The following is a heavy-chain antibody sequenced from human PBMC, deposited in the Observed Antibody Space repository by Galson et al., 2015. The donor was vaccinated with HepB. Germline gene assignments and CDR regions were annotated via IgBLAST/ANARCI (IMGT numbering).Heavy chain of an antibody. CDR1: GFSLSTSGVG. V-gene: IGHV2-5*02. Sequence: PALVKPTQTLTLTCTFSGFSLSTSGVGVGWIRQPPGKALEWLALIYWDDDKRYSPSLKSRLTITKDTSKNQVVLTMTNMDPVDTATYYCAHTGNDDSSGYFDYWGQGTLVTVSS. CDR2: IYWDDDK. D-gene: IGHD3-22*01. CDR3: AHTGNDDSSGYFDY. J-gene: IGHJ4*02.